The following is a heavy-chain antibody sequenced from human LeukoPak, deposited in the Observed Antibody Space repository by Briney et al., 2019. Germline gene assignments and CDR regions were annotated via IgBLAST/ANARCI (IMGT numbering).Heavy chain of an antibody. CDR3: ARYGSTASTY. D-gene: IGHD2-15*01. Sequence: PGGSLRLSFAASGFTFSSYAMHWVRQAPGKGLEWVAVISYDGSNKYYADSVKGRFTISRDNSKNTLYLQMNSLRAEDTAVYYCARYGSTASTYWGQGTLVTVSS. CDR2: ISYDGSNK. CDR1: GFTFSSYA. V-gene: IGHV3-30-3*01. J-gene: IGHJ4*02.